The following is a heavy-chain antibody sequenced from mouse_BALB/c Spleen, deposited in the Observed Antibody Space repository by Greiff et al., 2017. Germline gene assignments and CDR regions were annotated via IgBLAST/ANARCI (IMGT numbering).Heavy chain of an antibody. J-gene: IGHJ1*01. CDR3: ARSDYGNPHWYVDV. Sequence: VQLQQSGPELVRPGVSVKISCKGSGYTFPDYALHWVKPSHAKSLEWIGVISTYSGNTHYNQKFKGKATMTVDQSSSTAYMELARLTSEDSAIYYCARSDYGNPHWYVDVWGAGTTVTVSS. D-gene: IGHD2-1*01. V-gene: IGHV1-67*01. CDR2: ISTYSGNT. CDR1: GYTFPDYA.